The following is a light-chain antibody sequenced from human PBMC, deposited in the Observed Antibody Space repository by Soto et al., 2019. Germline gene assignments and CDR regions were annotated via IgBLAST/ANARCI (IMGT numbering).Light chain of an antibody. Sequence: QSVLPRTASVSESPGQSITISCTGTSSDVGSYNLVSWYHQHPGKAPKLMIYEGSKRPSGVSNRFSGSKSGNTAYLTISGHRAEDEADYCICSYAGSSTCRVCGTGSKVTVL. V-gene: IGLV2-23*01. J-gene: IGLJ1*01. CDR3: CSYAGSSTCRV. CDR1: SSDVGSYNL. CDR2: EGS.